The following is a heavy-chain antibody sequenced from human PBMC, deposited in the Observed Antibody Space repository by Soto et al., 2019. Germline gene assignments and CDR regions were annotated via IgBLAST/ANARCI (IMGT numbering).Heavy chain of an antibody. D-gene: IGHD3-3*01. CDR1: GGSFSGYY. CDR3: ARGRAYDFWSGMYYYYYYMDV. V-gene: IGHV4-34*01. J-gene: IGHJ6*03. Sequence: SETLSLTCAVYGGSFSGYYWSWIRQPPGKGLEWIGEINHSGSTNYNPSLKSRVTISVDTSKNQFSLKLSSVTAADTAVYYCARGRAYDFWSGMYYYYYYMDVWGKGTTVTVSS. CDR2: INHSGST.